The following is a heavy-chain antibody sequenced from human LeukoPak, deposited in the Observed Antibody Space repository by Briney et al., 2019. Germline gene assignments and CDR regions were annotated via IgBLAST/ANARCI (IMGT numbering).Heavy chain of an antibody. J-gene: IGHJ6*03. CDR3: ARVSAGYHYMDV. D-gene: IGHD6-25*01. CDR2: IYYSGST. V-gene: IGHV4-39*07. CDR1: GGSISSSNYY. Sequence: SETLSLTCTVSGGSISSSNYYWGWIRRPPGKGLEWIGNIYYSGSTYYNPSLKSRVTISVDTSKNQFSLKLSSVTAADTAVYYCARVSAGYHYMDVWGKGTTVTVTS.